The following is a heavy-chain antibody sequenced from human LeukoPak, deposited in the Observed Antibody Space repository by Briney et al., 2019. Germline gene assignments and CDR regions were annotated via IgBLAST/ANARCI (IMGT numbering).Heavy chain of an antibody. Sequence: PGGSLRLSCAASGFTFSSYAMSWVRQAPGKGLEWVSAISGSGGSTYYADSVRGRFTISRDNSKNTLYLQMNSLRAEDTAVYYCAGDLVGATYYFDYWGQGTLVTVSS. V-gene: IGHV3-23*01. CDR1: GFTFSSYA. CDR3: AGDLVGATYYFDY. CDR2: ISGSGGST. J-gene: IGHJ4*02. D-gene: IGHD1-26*01.